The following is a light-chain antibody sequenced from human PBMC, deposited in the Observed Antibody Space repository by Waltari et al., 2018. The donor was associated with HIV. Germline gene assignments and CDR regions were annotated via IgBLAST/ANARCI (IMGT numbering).Light chain of an antibody. V-gene: IGLV1-40*01. CDR2: GNS. CDR1: SSNIGAGYD. J-gene: IGLJ2*01. Sequence: QSVVTQPPSVSGAPGPRVTISCTGSSSNIGAGYDVHWYRQLPGPAPKLLIYGNSKRPSGVPDRFSGSKSGTSASLAITGLQAEDEADYYCQSYDSSLSGSDVVFGGGTELTVL. CDR3: QSYDSSLSGSDVV.